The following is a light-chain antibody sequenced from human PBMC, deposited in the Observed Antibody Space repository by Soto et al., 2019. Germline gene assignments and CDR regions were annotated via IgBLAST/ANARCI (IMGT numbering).Light chain of an antibody. CDR2: DAS. Sequence: EILMTQSPATMSLSPGERATLSCGASQSVTSSYLAWYQQRPGLAPRLLIYDASKRATGIPNRFRGSGSGTAFTLTISGLEPEDFAVYFCVQYGSSPRTFGQGTRVEMK. CDR1: QSVTSSY. J-gene: IGKJ1*01. CDR3: VQYGSSPRT. V-gene: IGKV3D-20*01.